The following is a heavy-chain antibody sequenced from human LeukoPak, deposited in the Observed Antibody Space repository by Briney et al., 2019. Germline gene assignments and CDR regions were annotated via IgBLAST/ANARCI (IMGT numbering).Heavy chain of an antibody. J-gene: IGHJ5*02. CDR1: GVSISSSSYY. CDR3: AGTPLSLYYYDSSGYPEVGWFDP. Sequence: PSQTLSLTCTDSGVSISSSSYYWGWIRQPPGKGLEWIGSIYYSGSTYYNPSLKSRVTISVDTSKNQFSLKLSSVTAADTAVYYCAGTPLSLYYYDSSGYPEVGWFDPWGQGTLVTVSS. CDR2: IYYSGST. D-gene: IGHD3-22*01. V-gene: IGHV4-39*07.